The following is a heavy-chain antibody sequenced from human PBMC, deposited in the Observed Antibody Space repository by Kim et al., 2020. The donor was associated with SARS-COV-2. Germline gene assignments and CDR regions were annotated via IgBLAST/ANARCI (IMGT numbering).Heavy chain of an antibody. Sequence: GGSLRLSCAASGFTFSSYSMNWVRQAPGKGLEWVSSISSSSSYIYYADSVKGRFTISRDNAKNSLYLQMNSLRAEDTAVYYCARGGGVAGGAYWGQGTLVTVSS. CDR3: ARGGGVAGGAY. CDR1: GFTFSSYS. D-gene: IGHD3-3*01. CDR2: ISSSSSYI. V-gene: IGHV3-21*01. J-gene: IGHJ4*02.